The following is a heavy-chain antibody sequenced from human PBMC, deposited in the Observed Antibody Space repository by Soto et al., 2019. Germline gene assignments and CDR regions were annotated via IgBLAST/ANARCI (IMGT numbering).Heavy chain of an antibody. CDR3: ARDLQYSRLFYGMDV. D-gene: IGHD6-13*01. V-gene: IGHV4-31*03. J-gene: IGHJ6*02. CDR1: GASISSGGYF. Sequence: QVQLQESGPGLVKPSQTLSLTCTVSGASISSGGYFWSWIRQHPGKGLEWIGYIYYIGSTYYNPSLTSRVPISVDTSKNQFSLKLTSVTAADTAVYYCARDLQYSRLFYGMDVWGQGTTVTVSS. CDR2: IYYIGST.